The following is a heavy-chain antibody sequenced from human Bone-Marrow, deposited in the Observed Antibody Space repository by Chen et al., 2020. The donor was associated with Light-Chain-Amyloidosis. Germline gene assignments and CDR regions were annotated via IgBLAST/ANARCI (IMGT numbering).Heavy chain of an antibody. Sequence: EVQLEQSGPEVXKPGESLKISCKGSGYTFPNYWIGWVRQMPGKGLEWMGVIYPDDSDARYSPSFGGQVTISADKSITTAYLQWRSLKASDTAMYYCARRRDGYNFDYWGQGTLVTVSS. D-gene: IGHD5-12*01. CDR3: ARRRDGYNFDY. CDR1: GYTFPNYW. J-gene: IGHJ4*02. CDR2: IYPDDSDA. V-gene: IGHV5-51*01.